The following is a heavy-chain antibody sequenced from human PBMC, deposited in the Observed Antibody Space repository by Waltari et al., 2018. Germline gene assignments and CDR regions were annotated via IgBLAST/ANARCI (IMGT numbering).Heavy chain of an antibody. Sequence: QVQLQESGPGLVKPSATLSLTCAVSGYSISSGYYWGWIRQPPGKGLEWIGSIYHSGSTYYNPSLKSRVTISVDTSKNQFSLKLSSVTAADTAVYYCARVGYYDSSGYYYVGIDYWGQGTLVTVSS. J-gene: IGHJ4*02. V-gene: IGHV4-38-2*01. CDR3: ARVGYYDSSGYYYVGIDY. CDR1: GYSISSGYY. CDR2: IYHSGST. D-gene: IGHD3-22*01.